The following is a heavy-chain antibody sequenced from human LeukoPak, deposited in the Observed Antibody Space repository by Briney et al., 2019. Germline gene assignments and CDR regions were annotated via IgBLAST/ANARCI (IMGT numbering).Heavy chain of an antibody. CDR2: INHRGST. V-gene: IGHV4-34*01. CDR3: ARDGSGSYYLFDI. CDR1: GGSFSGYY. D-gene: IGHD3-10*01. Sequence: SETLSLTCGVYGGSFSGYYWTWIRQPPGKGLEWIGEINHRGSTNYNPSLKSRVTISVDTSKNQFSLKLSSVTAADTAVYYCARDGSGSYYLFDIWGQGTMVTVSS. J-gene: IGHJ3*02.